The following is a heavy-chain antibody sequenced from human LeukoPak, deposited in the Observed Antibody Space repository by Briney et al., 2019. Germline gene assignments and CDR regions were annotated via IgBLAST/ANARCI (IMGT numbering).Heavy chain of an antibody. CDR1: GFTFSSYS. Sequence: GGSLRLSCAASGFTFSSYSMNWVRQAPGKGPEWVSSISSSSSYIYYADSVKGRFTIYRDNAKNSLYLQMNSLRAEDTAVYYCARTGYSSGWYVGGEDYWGQGTLVTVSS. CDR2: ISSSSSYI. J-gene: IGHJ4*02. CDR3: ARTGYSSGWYVGGEDY. D-gene: IGHD6-19*01. V-gene: IGHV3-21*01.